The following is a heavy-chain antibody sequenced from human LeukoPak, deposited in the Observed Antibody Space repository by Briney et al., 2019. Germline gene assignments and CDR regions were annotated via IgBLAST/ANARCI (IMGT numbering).Heavy chain of an antibody. D-gene: IGHD5-18*01. J-gene: IGHJ4*02. Sequence: PGGSLRLSCAASGFTFSDYYMSWIRQAPGKGLEWISYISSSGSTIYYADSVKGRFTISRDNAKNSLYLQMNSLRAEDTAVYYCARDQTEPKRGYRYGLDYWGQGTLVTVSS. CDR3: ARDQTEPKRGYRYGLDY. CDR1: GFTFSDYY. CDR2: ISSSGSTI. V-gene: IGHV3-11*01.